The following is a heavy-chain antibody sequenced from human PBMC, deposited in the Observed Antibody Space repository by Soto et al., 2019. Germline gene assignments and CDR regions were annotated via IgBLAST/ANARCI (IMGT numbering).Heavy chain of an antibody. CDR2: LKPDGTEK. CDR1: GFTFSTYW. Sequence: GGSLRLSCAASGFTFSTYWMSWVRQAPGKGLEWVANLKPDGTEKYYPSSLKGRFTFSRENAKDSLFLQLDSLETEDTAIYFFVRAGKPYGFDFWGQGTMVTVSS. CDR3: VRAGKPYGFDF. D-gene: IGHD4-17*01. J-gene: IGHJ3*01. V-gene: IGHV3-7*04.